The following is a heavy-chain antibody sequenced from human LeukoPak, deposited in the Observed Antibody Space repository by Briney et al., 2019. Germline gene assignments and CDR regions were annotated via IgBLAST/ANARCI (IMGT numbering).Heavy chain of an antibody. CDR1: GFTFSSYA. CDR2: ISGSGDST. D-gene: IGHD3-22*01. Sequence: PGGSLSLSCAASGFTFSSYAMSWVRDAPGKGLDWVAVISGSGDSTYYADSVKRRFTISRDYSKNTLYLQMSGLRAEDTAVYFCAKGAYGSSGYYYAFDYWGQGTLVTVSS. J-gene: IGHJ4*02. V-gene: IGHV3-23*01. CDR3: AKGAYGSSGYYYAFDY.